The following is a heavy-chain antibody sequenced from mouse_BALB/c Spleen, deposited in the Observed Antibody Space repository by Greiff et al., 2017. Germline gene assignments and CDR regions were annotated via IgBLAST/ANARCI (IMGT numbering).Heavy chain of an antibody. J-gene: IGHJ4*01. CDR2: ISYSGST. CDR3: ARWLYYYAMDY. Sequence: EVMLVESGPGLVKPSQSLSLTCTVTGYSITSDYAWNWIRQFPGNKLEWMGYISYSGSTSYNPSLKSRISITRDTSKNQFFLQLNSVTTEDTATYYCARWLYYYAMDYWGQGTSVTVSS. V-gene: IGHV3-2*02. D-gene: IGHD2-2*01. CDR1: GYSITSDYA.